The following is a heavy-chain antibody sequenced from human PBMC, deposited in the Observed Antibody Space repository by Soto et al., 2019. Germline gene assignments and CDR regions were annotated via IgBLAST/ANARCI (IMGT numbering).Heavy chain of an antibody. CDR2: IIPIFGTT. D-gene: IGHD5-12*01. Sequence: QVQLVQSGAEVKKPGSSVKVSCKTSGDIFSGYSISWVRQAPGQGLEWMGGIIPIFGTTNYAQRFHGRVTSTADKTTSTVYMELYSLKSEDTAVYYWARDLGMGYDPGDYWGQGTLVTVSS. CDR1: GDIFSGYS. V-gene: IGHV1-69*14. CDR3: ARDLGMGYDPGDY. J-gene: IGHJ4*02.